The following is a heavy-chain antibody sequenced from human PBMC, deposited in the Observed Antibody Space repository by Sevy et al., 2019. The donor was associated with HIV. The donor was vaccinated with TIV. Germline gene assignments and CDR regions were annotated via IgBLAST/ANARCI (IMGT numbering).Heavy chain of an antibody. CDR1: GFTFSSYA. V-gene: IGHV3-23*01. CDR3: AREGCSRPHDY. Sequence: GGSLRLSCAASGFTFSSYAMSWVRQPPGKGLEWVATFSFGCGKINYADSVKGRFTISRENSKNTLILQMNRLRAEDTAVYYCAREGCSRPHDYWGQGTLVTVSS. D-gene: IGHD2-2*01. J-gene: IGHJ4*02. CDR2: FSFGCGKI.